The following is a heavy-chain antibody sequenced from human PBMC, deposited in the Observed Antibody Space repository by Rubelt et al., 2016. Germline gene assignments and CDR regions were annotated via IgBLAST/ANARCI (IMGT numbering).Heavy chain of an antibody. V-gene: IGHV1-69*13. CDR1: GYTFTSYG. CDR3: AREWVAFQH. J-gene: IGHJ1*01. D-gene: IGHD5-12*01. Sequence: QVQLVQSGAEVKKPGASVKVSCKASGYTFTSYGISWVRQAPGQGLEWMGGIIPLFGTANYAQKLQGRVSITADDSTSAVSMDLSSLRAEDTAVYYCAREWVAFQHWGQGTLVTVSS. CDR2: IIPLFGTA.